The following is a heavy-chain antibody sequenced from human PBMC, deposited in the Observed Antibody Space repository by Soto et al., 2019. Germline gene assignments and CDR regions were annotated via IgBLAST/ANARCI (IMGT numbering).Heavy chain of an antibody. Sequence: SETLSLTCTVSGGSISSYYWSWIRQPPGKGLEWIGYIYYSGSTNYNPSLKSRVTISVDTSKNQFSLKLSSVTAADTAVYYCARAIAAAGTIWFDPWGQGTLVTASS. CDR1: GGSISSYY. CDR2: IYYSGST. J-gene: IGHJ5*02. CDR3: ARAIAAAGTIWFDP. V-gene: IGHV4-59*01. D-gene: IGHD6-13*01.